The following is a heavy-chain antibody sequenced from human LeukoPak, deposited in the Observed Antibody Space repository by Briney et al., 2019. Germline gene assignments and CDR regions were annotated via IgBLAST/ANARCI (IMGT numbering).Heavy chain of an antibody. Sequence: GGPLRLSCAGSGFTFSNYSINWVRQAPGKGLEWVSSISPSSHYIYYADSVRGRFTISRDNARNSLYLQMNSLRDEDTAVYYCARDRNYDFWSGSVLDPWGQGTLVTVSS. CDR2: ISPSSHYI. CDR1: GFTFSNYS. CDR3: ARDRNYDFWSGSVLDP. D-gene: IGHD3-3*01. V-gene: IGHV3-21*04. J-gene: IGHJ5*02.